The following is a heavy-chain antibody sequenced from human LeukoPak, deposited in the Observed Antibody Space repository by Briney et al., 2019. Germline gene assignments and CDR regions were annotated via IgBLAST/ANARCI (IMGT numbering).Heavy chain of an antibody. CDR3: VTLPGRSLVVPSDY. D-gene: IGHD3-22*01. J-gene: IGHJ4*02. CDR2: VYNTGST. CDR1: GIIGSSIY. Sequence: GGSLRPSCTGSGIIGSSIYMSWVRQAPGKGLEWVSVVYNTGSTFYTDSVKGRFTVSRDNSKDTLYLQMSGLRAEDTAVYYCVTLPGRSLVVPSDYWGQGTLVTVTS. V-gene: IGHV3-53*01.